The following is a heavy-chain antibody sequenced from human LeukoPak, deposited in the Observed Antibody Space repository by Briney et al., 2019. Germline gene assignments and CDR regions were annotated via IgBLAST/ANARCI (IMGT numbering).Heavy chain of an antibody. CDR1: GVSFSGYY. V-gene: IGHV4-34*01. J-gene: IGHJ5*02. Sequence: PSETLSLTRAVYGVSFSGYYWSWIRQPPGKGLEWIGEINHSGSTDYNPSLKSRVTISVDTSKNQFSLKLSSVTAADTAVYYCARTAHDFWSGYYSPWFDPWGQGTLVTVSS. CDR2: INHSGST. D-gene: IGHD3-3*01. CDR3: ARTAHDFWSGYYSPWFDP.